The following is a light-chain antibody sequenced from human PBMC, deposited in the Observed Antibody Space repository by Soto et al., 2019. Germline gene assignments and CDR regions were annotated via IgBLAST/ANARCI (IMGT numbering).Light chain of an antibody. J-gene: IGKJ4*01. CDR3: QQANSFPLT. V-gene: IGKV1-12*01. CDR2: AAS. CDR1: QDISTW. Sequence: DIQMTQSPSSVSASVGDRVTITCRARQDISTWLAWYQQRPGKAPKLLIYAASSLQSGVPSRLSGSGSGTDFTLTISSLQPEDFAFYYCQQANSFPLTFGGGTTVQIK.